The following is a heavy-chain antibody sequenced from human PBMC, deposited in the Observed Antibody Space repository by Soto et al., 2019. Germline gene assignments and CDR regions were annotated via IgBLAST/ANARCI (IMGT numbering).Heavy chain of an antibody. CDR3: ARYCSSTSCDHYFDY. J-gene: IGHJ4*02. CDR1: GYSFTNYD. Sequence: GASVKVSCKASGYSFTNYDISWVRQAPGQGLGWMGWISPYNGDTNYAQKLQGRVTMTTDTSTSTAYMELRSLRSDDTAVYYCARYCSSTSCDHYFDYWGQGTLVTVSS. D-gene: IGHD2-2*01. V-gene: IGHV1-18*01. CDR2: ISPYNGDT.